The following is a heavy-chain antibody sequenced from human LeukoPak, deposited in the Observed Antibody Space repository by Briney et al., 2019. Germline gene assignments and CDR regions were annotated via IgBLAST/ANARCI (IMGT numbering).Heavy chain of an antibody. CDR3: ALLAVASDFDY. CDR2: ISSGATTM. CDR1: GFMFRSFE. J-gene: IGHJ4*02. Sequence: GGSLRLSCAASGFMFRSFEMYWVRQAPGKGLERIAYISSGATTMYYADSVKGRFTISRDDAKNSLFLQMNSLRAEDTAVYYCALLAVASDFDYWGQGALVTVSP. V-gene: IGHV3-48*03. D-gene: IGHD6-19*01.